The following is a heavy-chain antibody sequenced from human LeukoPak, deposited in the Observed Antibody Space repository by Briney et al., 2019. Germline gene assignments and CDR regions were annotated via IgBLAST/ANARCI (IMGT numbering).Heavy chain of an antibody. CDR2: ISSSSYI. CDR1: GFTFSSYS. CDR3: ARGLYYYDSSGPH. V-gene: IGHV3-21*01. J-gene: IGHJ4*02. Sequence: SGGSLRLSCAASGFTFSSYSMNWVRQAPVKGLEWVSSISSSSYIYYADSVKGRFTISRDNAKNSLYLQMNSLRAEDTAVYYCARGLYYYDSSGPHWGQGTLVTVSS. D-gene: IGHD3-22*01.